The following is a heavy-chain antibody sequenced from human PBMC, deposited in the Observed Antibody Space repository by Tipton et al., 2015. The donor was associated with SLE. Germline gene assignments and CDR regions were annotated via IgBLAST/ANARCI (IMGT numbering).Heavy chain of an antibody. J-gene: IGHJ4*02. CDR1: GYSISSGNW. V-gene: IGHV4-28*01. CDR3: ARHCQLYSFVY. D-gene: IGHD2-15*01. CDR2: IYKSGST. Sequence: GLVKPSDTLSLTCAVSGYSISSGNWWGWIRQPPGKGLEWVGYIYKSGSTYYNPSLKSRVALSVDTSKNQFSLILNSVTAVDSAVYYCARHCQLYSFVYWGQGTLVTVSS.